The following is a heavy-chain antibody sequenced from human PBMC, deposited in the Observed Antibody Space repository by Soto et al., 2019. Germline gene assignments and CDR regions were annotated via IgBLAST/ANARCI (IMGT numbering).Heavy chain of an antibody. V-gene: IGHV3-23*01. CDR3: ANSPSGPYNWFDP. Sequence: GGSLRLSCAASGFTFSHYTMSWVRQLPGKGLEWVSGINGGNGPTYYADSVKGRFTISRDNSKNTLYLQMNSLRAEDTAVYYCANSPSGPYNWFDPWGQGTLVTVSS. CDR2: INGGNGPT. CDR1: GFTFSHYT. J-gene: IGHJ5*02.